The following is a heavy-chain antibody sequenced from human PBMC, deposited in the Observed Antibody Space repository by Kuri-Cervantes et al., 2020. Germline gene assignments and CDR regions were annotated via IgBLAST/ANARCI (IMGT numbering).Heavy chain of an antibody. D-gene: IGHD3-16*02. CDR2: IYWDDDK. V-gene: IGHV2-5*05. CDR1: GFSLSTSGVG. Sequence: SGPTLVKPTQTLTLTCTFSGFSLSTSGVGVGWIRQPPGKALEWLALIYWDDDKRYGPSLKSRLTITKDTSKNQVVLTMTNMDPVDTATYYCARISNRYISGVNYETGGPFDIWGQGTLVTVSS. CDR3: ARISNRYISGVNYETGGPFDI. J-gene: IGHJ3*02.